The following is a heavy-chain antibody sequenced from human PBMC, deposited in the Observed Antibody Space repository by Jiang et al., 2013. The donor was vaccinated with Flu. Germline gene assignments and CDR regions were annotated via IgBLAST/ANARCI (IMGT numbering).Heavy chain of an antibody. Sequence: PGLVKPSETLSLTCTVSGGFISSYYWSWIRQPPGKGLEWIGYIYSNGITHYNPSLKSRVTISVDTSKNQFSLKLSSVTAADTAVYYCATRIAARPSYFDYWGQGTLVTVSS. V-gene: IGHV4-4*08. CDR2: IYSNGIT. D-gene: IGHD6-6*01. J-gene: IGHJ4*02. CDR3: ATRIAARPSYFDY. CDR1: GGFISSYY.